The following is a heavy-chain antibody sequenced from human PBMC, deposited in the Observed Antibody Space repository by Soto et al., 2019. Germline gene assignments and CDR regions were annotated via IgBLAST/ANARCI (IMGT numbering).Heavy chain of an antibody. J-gene: IGHJ6*02. CDR3: ASAGYVGYCSSTSCPVGGMDV. V-gene: IGHV4-30-4*01. Sequence: SETLSLTCTVSGGSISSGDYYWCWIRQPPGKGLEWIGYIYYSGSTYYNPSLKSRVTISVDTSKNQFSLKLSSVTAADTAVYYCASAGYVGYCSSTSCPVGGMDVWGQGTTVTVSS. CDR2: IYYSGST. CDR1: GGSISSGDYY. D-gene: IGHD2-2*01.